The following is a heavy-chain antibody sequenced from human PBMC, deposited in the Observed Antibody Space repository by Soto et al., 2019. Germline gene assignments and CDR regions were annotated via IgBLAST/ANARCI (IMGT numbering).Heavy chain of an antibody. J-gene: IGHJ4*02. CDR3: ARGSYYYDSSGYYRY. CDR2: IYYSGST. Sequence: SETLCLTCTVSGVSIISYYWSWILQPPGKGLEWIGYIYYSGSTNYNPSLKSRVTISVDTSKNQFSLKLSSVTAADTAVYYCARGSYYYDSSGYYRYWGQETLVTVSS. V-gene: IGHV4-59*08. D-gene: IGHD3-22*01. CDR1: GVSIISYY.